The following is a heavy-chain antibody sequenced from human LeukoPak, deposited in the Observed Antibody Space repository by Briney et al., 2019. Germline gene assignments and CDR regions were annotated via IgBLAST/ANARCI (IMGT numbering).Heavy chain of an antibody. Sequence: QAGGSLRLSCAAPGLTFSSYAMSWVRQAPGKGLESISAISGSSGHTYYADSGKGRFTISRENSKNTLYLQMNSLRAEDTAVYYCAKVGFSEMEWLLYSDHWGQGTLVTVSS. V-gene: IGHV3-23*01. CDR1: GLTFSSYA. CDR2: ISGSSGHT. J-gene: IGHJ4*02. D-gene: IGHD3-3*01. CDR3: AKVGFSEMEWLLYSDH.